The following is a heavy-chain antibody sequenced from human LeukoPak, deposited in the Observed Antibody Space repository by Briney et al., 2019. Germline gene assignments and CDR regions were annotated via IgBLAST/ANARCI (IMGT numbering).Heavy chain of an antibody. CDR2: IWYDGSYK. V-gene: IGHV3-33*01. J-gene: IGHJ3*02. CDR1: GFTLSNYA. D-gene: IGHD4-23*01. CDR3: ARGNSDAFDI. Sequence: QPGGSLRLSCAASGFTLSNYAMHWVRQPPGKGLEWVAIIWYDGSYKHYADSVKGRFTVSRDNSKNTLYLQVNSLTAEDTAVYYCARGNSDAFDIWGQGTMVTVSS.